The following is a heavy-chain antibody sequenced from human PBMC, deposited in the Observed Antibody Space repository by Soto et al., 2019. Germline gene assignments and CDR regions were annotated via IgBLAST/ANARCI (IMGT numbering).Heavy chain of an antibody. CDR1: GGSISSYY. J-gene: IGHJ6*03. D-gene: IGHD2-2*01. V-gene: IGHV4-59*08. CDR3: ARLGEDIVVVPAANQYYYYYYYMDV. Sequence: SETLSLTCTVSGGSISSYYWSWSRQPPGKGLEWIGYIYYSGSTNYNPSLKSRVTISVDTSKNQFSLKLSSVTAADTAVYYCARLGEDIVVVPAANQYYYYYYYMDVWGKGTTVTVSS. CDR2: IYYSGST.